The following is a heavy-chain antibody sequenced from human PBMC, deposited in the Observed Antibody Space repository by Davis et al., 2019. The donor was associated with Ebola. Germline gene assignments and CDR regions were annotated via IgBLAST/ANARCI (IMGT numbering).Heavy chain of an antibody. CDR3: TMTPHYYETSGYYD. CDR2: IYPGDSDT. J-gene: IGHJ4*02. V-gene: IGHV5-51*01. Sequence: GESLKIPCKGSGYSFASYWIAWVRQMPGKGLEWMGIIYPGDSDTRYSPSFQGQVTISVDKSISTAYLQWSSLKASDTAMYYCTMTPHYYETSGYYDWGQGTLVTVSS. CDR1: GYSFASYW. D-gene: IGHD3-22*01.